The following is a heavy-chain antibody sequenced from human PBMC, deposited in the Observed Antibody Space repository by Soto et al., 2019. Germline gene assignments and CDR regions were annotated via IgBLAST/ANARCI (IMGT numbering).Heavy chain of an antibody. J-gene: IGHJ4*02. CDR3: EKRGDGYKWGYYFDY. CDR2: INAGNGNT. CDR1: GYTFTSYA. V-gene: IGHV1-3*01. D-gene: IGHD5-12*01. Sequence: QVQLVQSRAEVKKPGASVKVSCKASGYTFTSYAMHWVRQAPGQRLEWMGRINAGNGNTKYSQKFQGRVTITRDTSANTAYKELSSLRSEDTAVYYYEKRGDGYKWGYYFDYWGQGTLVTVSS.